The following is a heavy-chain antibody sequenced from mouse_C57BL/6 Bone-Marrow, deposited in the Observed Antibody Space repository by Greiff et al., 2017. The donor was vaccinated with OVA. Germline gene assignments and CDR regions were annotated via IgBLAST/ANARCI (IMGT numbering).Heavy chain of an antibody. Sequence: DVQLQESGPGLVKPSQSLSLTCSVTGYSITSGYYWNWIRQFPGNKLEWMGYISYDGSNNYNPSLKNRISITRDTSKNQFFLKLNSVTTEDTATYYCARDPYSYYGSPWFAYWGQGTLVTVSA. CDR3: ARDPYSYYGSPWFAY. CDR1: GYSITSGYY. CDR2: ISYDGSN. V-gene: IGHV3-6*01. D-gene: IGHD1-1*01. J-gene: IGHJ3*01.